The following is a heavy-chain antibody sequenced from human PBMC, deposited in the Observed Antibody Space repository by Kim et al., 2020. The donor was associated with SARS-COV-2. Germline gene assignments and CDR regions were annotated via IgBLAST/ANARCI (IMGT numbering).Heavy chain of an antibody. J-gene: IGHJ4*02. CDR2: ISSSGSTI. CDR1: GFTFSSYE. CDR3: ARLGSGSYFTFDY. Sequence: GGSLRLSCAASGFTFSSYEMNWVRQAPGKGLEWVSYISSSGSTIYYADSVKGRFTISRDNAKNSLYLQMNSLRAEDTAVYYCARLGSGSYFTFDYWGQGTLVTVSS. D-gene: IGHD1-26*01. V-gene: IGHV3-48*03.